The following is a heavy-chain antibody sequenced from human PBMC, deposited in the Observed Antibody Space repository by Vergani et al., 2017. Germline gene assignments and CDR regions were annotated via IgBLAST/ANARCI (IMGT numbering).Heavy chain of an antibody. CDR1: GYSISSGYY. D-gene: IGHD1-26*01. CDR3: ARDPADHARVAATTGTDY. J-gene: IGHJ4*02. CDR2: IYHSGST. V-gene: IGHV4-38-2*02. Sequence: QVQLQESGPGLVKPSETLSLTCTVSGYSISSGYYWGWIRQPPGKGLEWIGSIYHSGSTYYNPSLKSRVTISVDTSKNQFSLKLSSVTAADTAVYYCARDPADHARVAATTGTDYWGQGTLVTVSS.